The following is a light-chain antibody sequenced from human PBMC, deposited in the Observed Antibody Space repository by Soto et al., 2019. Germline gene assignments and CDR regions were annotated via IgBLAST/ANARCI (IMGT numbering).Light chain of an antibody. V-gene: IGLV2-14*01. CDR1: GSDIATFNY. J-gene: IGLJ1*01. CDR3: NSYPSTSFYV. CDR2: QVT. Sequence: QSALAQPASMSGSPGQSITISCTGSGSDIATFNYVSWYQQYPGKAPKLLIYQVTSRASGVSHRFSGSKSGNTAALTISGLQPEDEAEYYCNSYPSTSFYVFGTGTKLTVL.